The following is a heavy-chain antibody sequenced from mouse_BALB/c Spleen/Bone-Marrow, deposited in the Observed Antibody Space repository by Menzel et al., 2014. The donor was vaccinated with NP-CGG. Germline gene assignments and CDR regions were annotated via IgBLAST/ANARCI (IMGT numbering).Heavy chain of an antibody. J-gene: IGHJ4*01. CDR2: IYPRDGDT. CDR1: GYTFSNYW. CDR3: ASRGDYAYAMDY. Sequence: VQLQQSGAELVRPGSSVKISCKASGYTFSNYWMNWMKQRPGQGLEWIGRIYPRDGDTNYIGKFTGKATLTADKSSSTAYMQLSSLRSEDSAVYFCASRGDYAYAMDYWGQGTSVTVSS. V-gene: IGHV1-80*01. D-gene: IGHD2-4*01.